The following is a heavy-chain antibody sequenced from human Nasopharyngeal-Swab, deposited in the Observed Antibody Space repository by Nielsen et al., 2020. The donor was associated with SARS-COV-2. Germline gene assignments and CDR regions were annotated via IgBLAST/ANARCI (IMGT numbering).Heavy chain of an antibody. CDR3: ARSNGDYYYYGMDV. V-gene: IGHV4-4*02. CDR1: GGSISRRNG. D-gene: IGHD4-17*01. J-gene: IGHJ6*02. CDR2: IYHRGIT. Sequence: SETLSLTCAVSGGSISRRNGWSRVRQPPGKGLEWIGEIYHRGITNYSPSLKSRVTISVDKSKNQYSQKLSSETAADTAVYYCARSNGDYYYYGMDVWGQGTTVTVSS.